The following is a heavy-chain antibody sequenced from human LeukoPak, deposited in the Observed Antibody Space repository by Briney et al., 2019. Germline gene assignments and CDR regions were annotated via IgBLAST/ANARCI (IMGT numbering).Heavy chain of an antibody. V-gene: IGHV3-7*03. Sequence: GGSLRLSCAASGFTLRSEWMSWLRQTPEKGLEWVANIKPDGSATAYADSVKGRFTISRDNSKNTVFLQMNSLRAEDTAVYYCAKEPPYCGGDCYSIIDYWGQGTLVTVSS. CDR3: AKEPPYCGGDCYSIIDY. CDR1: GFTLRSEW. D-gene: IGHD2-21*02. J-gene: IGHJ4*02. CDR2: IKPDGSAT.